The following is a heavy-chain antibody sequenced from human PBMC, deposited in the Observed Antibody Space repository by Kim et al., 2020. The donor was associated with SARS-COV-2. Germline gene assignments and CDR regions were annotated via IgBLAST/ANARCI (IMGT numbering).Heavy chain of an antibody. V-gene: IGHV3-11*06. J-gene: IGHJ6*02. CDR3: AREPPDNVGDYDYGMDV. Sequence: VKCRFTISRDNAKNSLYLQMNSLRAEDTAVYYCAREPPDNVGDYDYGMDVWGQGTTVTVSS. D-gene: IGHD3-10*01.